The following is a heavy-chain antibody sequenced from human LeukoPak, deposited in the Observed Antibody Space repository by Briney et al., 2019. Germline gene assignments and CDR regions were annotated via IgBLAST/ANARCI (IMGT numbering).Heavy chain of an antibody. J-gene: IGHJ4*02. V-gene: IGHV3-23*01. D-gene: IGHD3-10*01. Sequence: GGSLRLSCAASGFTFSSYAMSWVRQAPGKGLEWVSIISGSAEITYYADSVKGRFTISRDNSKNTLFLQMNSLRAEDTAIYYCAKRKYYESGPFDFWGQGTLVTVSS. CDR2: ISGSAEIT. CDR3: AKRKYYESGPFDF. CDR1: GFTFSSYA.